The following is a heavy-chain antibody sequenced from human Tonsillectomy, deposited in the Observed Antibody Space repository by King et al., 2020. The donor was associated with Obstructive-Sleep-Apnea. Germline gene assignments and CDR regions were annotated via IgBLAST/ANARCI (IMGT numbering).Heavy chain of an antibody. CDR1: GYSISNGYY. Sequence: VQLQESGPGLVKPSETLSLTCTVSGYSISNGYYWGWIRQPPGKGLEWIGSIYYSGSTYYNPSLKSRVTISVDTSKNQFSLKLSSVTAADTAVYYCAGDKQPAATLKFDYWGQGTLVTVSS. D-gene: IGHD2-2*01. J-gene: IGHJ4*02. CDR3: AGDKQPAATLKFDY. CDR2: IYYSGST. V-gene: IGHV4-38-2*02.